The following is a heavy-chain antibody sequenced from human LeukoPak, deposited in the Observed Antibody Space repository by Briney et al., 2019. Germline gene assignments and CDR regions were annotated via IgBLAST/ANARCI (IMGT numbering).Heavy chain of an antibody. CDR1: GGSIRSRSNY. D-gene: IGHD3-22*01. J-gene: IGHJ4*02. V-gene: IGHV4-61*01. Sequence: SETLSLTCTVSGGSIRSRSNYWGWTRQPPGKALEWIGYIYESGSTDYNPSLKSRVTISRDTSKNQVSLKLTSVTTADTAVYYCARDLYDHDSSGYYEFWGQGTLVTVSS. CDR2: IYESGST. CDR3: ARDLYDHDSSGYYEF.